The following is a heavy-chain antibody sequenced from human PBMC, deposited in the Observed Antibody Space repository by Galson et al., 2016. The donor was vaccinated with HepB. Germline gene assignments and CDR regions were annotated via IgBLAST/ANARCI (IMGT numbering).Heavy chain of an antibody. CDR3: ARAASGYDGYWFDP. CDR2: IWPGDPDV. V-gene: IGHV5-51*01. J-gene: IGHJ5*02. Sequence: KISCKASGYIFMNYWIAWVRQIPGKGLEWMGIIWPGDPDVRYSPSFQGQVTISADRSINTAYLHWNSLKTSDTAIYYCARAASGYDGYWFDPWGQGTLVTVSS. CDR1: GYIFMNYW. D-gene: IGHD5-12*01.